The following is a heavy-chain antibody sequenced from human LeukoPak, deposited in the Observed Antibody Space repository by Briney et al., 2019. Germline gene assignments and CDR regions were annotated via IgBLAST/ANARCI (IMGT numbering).Heavy chain of an antibody. CDR3: ATHVGGHYWYFDL. J-gene: IGHJ2*01. V-gene: IGHV4-39*01. D-gene: IGHD4-23*01. CDR2: ISYTGST. CDR1: GGSISSNSYY. Sequence: SETLSLTCTVSGGSISSNSYYWGWIRQPPGKGLEWIASISYTGSTHYNPSLQSRLTISVDTSQPPCSLKLTAVTAADTAVYCCATHVGGHYWYFDLWGRGTLVTVSS.